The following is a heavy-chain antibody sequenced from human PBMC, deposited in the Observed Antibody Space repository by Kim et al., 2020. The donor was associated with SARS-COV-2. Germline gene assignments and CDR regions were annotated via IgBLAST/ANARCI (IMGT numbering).Heavy chain of an antibody. D-gene: IGHD6-13*01. CDR3: GRTIAASGIGIDF. J-gene: IGHJ4*02. CDR1: GHIFMYYG. Sequence: ASVKVSCKTSGHIFMYYGLSWVRQAPGQGLEWMGTISANNGTTKYAMKFQGRVTMTTDTSTSTAYMELRSLRSDDTAVYYCGRTIAASGIGIDFWGQGTPVTVSS. CDR2: ISANNGTT. V-gene: IGHV1-18*01.